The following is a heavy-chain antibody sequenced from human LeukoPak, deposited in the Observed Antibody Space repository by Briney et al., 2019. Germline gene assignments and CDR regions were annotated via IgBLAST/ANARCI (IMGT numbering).Heavy chain of an antibody. CDR1: GGSISNYY. CDR2: IYYSGST. Sequence: SETLSLTCTVSGGSISNYYWSWIRQPPGKGLEWIGYIYYSGSTNYNPSLKSRVIISVDTSKNQFSLKLSSVAAADTAVYYCARVSPRFDPWGQGTLVTVSS. J-gene: IGHJ5*02. V-gene: IGHV4-59*01. CDR3: ARVSPRFDP.